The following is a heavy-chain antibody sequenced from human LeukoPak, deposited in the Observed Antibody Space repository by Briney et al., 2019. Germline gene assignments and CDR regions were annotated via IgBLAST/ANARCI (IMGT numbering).Heavy chain of an antibody. J-gene: IGHJ4*02. CDR3: ARGLGSSWYEN. V-gene: IGHV4-30-4*01. CDR1: GGSISSGDYY. Sequence: SQTLSLTCTVSGGSISSGDYYWSWIRQPPGKGLEWIGYIYYSGSPYSNPSLKSRLTISVDTSKNQFSLKLSSVTAADTAVYYCARGLGSSWYENWGQGTLVTVSS. CDR2: IYYSGSP. D-gene: IGHD6-13*01.